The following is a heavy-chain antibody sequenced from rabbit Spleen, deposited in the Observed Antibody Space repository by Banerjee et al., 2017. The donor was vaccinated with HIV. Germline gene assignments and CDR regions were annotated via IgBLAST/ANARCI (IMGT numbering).Heavy chain of an antibody. V-gene: IGHV1S45*01. Sequence: QEQLVESGGGLVKPEGSLKLSCTASGFSFSNKAVMCWVRQAPGKGLEWIACINASTGKPVYATWASGRFPISRTSSTTVTLRMTSLTAADRATYFCARDLVGVIGWNFYLWGPGTLVTVS. CDR1: GFSFSNKAV. CDR3: ARDLVGVIGWNFYL. J-gene: IGHJ4*01. CDR2: INASTGKP. D-gene: IGHD2-1*01.